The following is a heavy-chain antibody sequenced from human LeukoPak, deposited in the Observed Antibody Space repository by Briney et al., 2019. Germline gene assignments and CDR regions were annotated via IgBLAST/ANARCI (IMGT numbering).Heavy chain of an antibody. Sequence: PGGSLRLSCAASGFTFSSYAMHWVRQAPGKGLEWVAVISYDGSNKYYADSVKGRFTISRDNSKNTLYLQMNSLRAEDTAVYYCARGFGSSWWRGDYWGQGTLVTVSS. CDR3: ARGFGSSWWRGDY. J-gene: IGHJ4*02. V-gene: IGHV3-30*04. CDR1: GFTFSSYA. D-gene: IGHD6-13*01. CDR2: ISYDGSNK.